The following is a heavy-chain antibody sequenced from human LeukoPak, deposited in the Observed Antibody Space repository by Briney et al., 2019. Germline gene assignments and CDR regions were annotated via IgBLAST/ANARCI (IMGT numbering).Heavy chain of an antibody. Sequence: PSGTLSLTCAVSGYSISSGYYWGWIRQPPGKGLEWIGSIYHSGSTYYNPSLKSRVTISVDTSKNQFSLKLSSVTAADTAVYYCARGDYYDSLSPPNWWFDPWGQGTLVTVSS. CDR1: GYSISSGYY. D-gene: IGHD3-3*01. CDR2: IYHSGST. V-gene: IGHV4-38-2*01. CDR3: ARGDYYDSLSPPNWWFDP. J-gene: IGHJ5*02.